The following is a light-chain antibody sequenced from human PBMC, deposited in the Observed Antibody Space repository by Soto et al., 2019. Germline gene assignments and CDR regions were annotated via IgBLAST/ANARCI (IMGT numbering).Light chain of an antibody. Sequence: DIQITQSPSTLSASVGDRVTITGRASQSISSWLAWYQQKPGKAPKLLIYKASSLESGVPSRFSGSGSGTEFTLTISSLQPEDFATYYCLQHDNFPWTFGQGTKVDIK. J-gene: IGKJ1*01. CDR3: LQHDNFPWT. V-gene: IGKV1-5*03. CDR2: KAS. CDR1: QSISSW.